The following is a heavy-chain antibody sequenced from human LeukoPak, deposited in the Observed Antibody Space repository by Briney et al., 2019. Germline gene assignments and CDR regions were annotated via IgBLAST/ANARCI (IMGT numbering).Heavy chain of an antibody. V-gene: IGHV3-33*01. CDR2: IWYDGSNK. Sequence: PGGSLRLSCGASGFTFSTYGMQWVRQAPGKGLEWVAVIWYDGSNKYYADSVKGRFTVSRDNSKNTLYLQMNSLRAEDTAVYYCARSMAAADYWGQGTPVTVSS. D-gene: IGHD6-13*01. CDR3: ARSMAAADY. J-gene: IGHJ4*02. CDR1: GFTFSTYG.